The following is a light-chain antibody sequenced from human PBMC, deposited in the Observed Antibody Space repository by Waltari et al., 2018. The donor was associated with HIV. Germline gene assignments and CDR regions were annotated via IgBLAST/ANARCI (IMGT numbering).Light chain of an antibody. Sequence: QSALPQPASVSGSPGQSITISCTGTSSDVGGYNYVSWYQQHPGKAPKLMIYEVSNRPSGVSIRFSGSKSGNTASLTISGLQAEDEDDYYCSSYTSSSTVVFGGGTKLTVL. CDR1: SSDVGGYNY. CDR3: SSYTSSSTVV. J-gene: IGLJ2*01. CDR2: EVS. V-gene: IGLV2-14*01.